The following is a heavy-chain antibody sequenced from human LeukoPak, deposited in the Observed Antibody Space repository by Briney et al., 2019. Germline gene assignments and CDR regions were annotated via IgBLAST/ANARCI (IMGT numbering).Heavy chain of an antibody. D-gene: IGHD2-21*01. CDR3: ARGHTPIDVFDI. J-gene: IGHJ3*02. V-gene: IGHV4-59*01. CDR2: IYYSGST. Sequence: PSETLSLTCTVSGGSISSYYWSWIRQPPGKGLEWIGYIYYSGSTNYNPSLKSRVTISVDTSKNQFSLRLSSVTAADTAVYYCARGHTPIDVFDIWGQGTMVTVSS. CDR1: GGSISSYY.